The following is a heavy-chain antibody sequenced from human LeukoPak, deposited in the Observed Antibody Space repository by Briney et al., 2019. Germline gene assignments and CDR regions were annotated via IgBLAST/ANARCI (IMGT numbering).Heavy chain of an antibody. CDR3: AKFYDISTGYADY. V-gene: IGHV3-23*01. J-gene: IGHJ4*02. CDR1: GFTFSSYA. D-gene: IGHD3-9*01. CDR2: ISGGGGST. Sequence: GGSLRLSCAASGFTFSSYAMSWVRQSPGKGLEWVSVISGGGGSTYYADSVKGRFTISRDNSKNTLYLQMNSLRADDTAVYYCAKFYDISTGYADYWGQGTLVTVSS.